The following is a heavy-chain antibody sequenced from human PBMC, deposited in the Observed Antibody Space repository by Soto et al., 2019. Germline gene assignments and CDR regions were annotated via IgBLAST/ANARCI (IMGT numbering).Heavy chain of an antibody. CDR1: GFTFDDYA. CDR2: ISWDGGST. CDR3: AKAQDSDFWSGYYHYYYYGMDV. J-gene: IGHJ6*02. Sequence: GGSLRLSCAASGFTFDDYAMHWVRQAPGKGLEWVSLISWDGGSTYYADSVKGRFTISRDNSKNSLYLQMNSLIAEDTALYYCAKAQDSDFWSGYYHYYYYGMDVWGQGTTVTVSS. D-gene: IGHD3-3*01. V-gene: IGHV3-43D*03.